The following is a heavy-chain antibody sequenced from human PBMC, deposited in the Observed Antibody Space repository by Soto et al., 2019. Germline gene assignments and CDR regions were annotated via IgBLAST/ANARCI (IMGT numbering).Heavy chain of an antibody. V-gene: IGHV3-64*01. D-gene: IGHD4-4*01. CDR3: ARVYPQFTDYTTYYYYYYMDV. J-gene: IGHJ6*03. Sequence: EVQLVESGGGLVQPGGSLRLSCAASGFTFSSYAMHWVRQAPGKGQEYVSAISSNGGSTYYANSVKGRFTISRDNSKNTLYLQMGSLRAEDMAVYYCARVYPQFTDYTTYYYYYYMDVWGKGTTVTVSS. CDR1: GFTFSSYA. CDR2: ISSNGGST.